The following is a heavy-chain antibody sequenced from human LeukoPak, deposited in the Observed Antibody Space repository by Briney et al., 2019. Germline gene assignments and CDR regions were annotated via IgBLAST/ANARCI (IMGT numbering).Heavy chain of an antibody. J-gene: IGHJ4*02. CDR2: ISSSSSYI. V-gene: IGHV3-21*01. CDR1: GFTLSVYS. D-gene: IGHD4-17*01. Sequence: GGSLRLSCAASGFTLSVYSMNWVRQAPGKGLEWVSSISSSSSYIYYADSLKGRFTISRDNAKNSLYLQMNSLRAGDTAVYYCARALNDYGDYVFDYWGQGTLVTVSS. CDR3: ARALNDYGDYVFDY.